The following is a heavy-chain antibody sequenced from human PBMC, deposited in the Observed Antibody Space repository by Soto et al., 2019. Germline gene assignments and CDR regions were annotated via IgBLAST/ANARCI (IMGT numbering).Heavy chain of an antibody. Sequence: EVQLLESGGGLVQPGGSLRLSCAASGFTFSSYAMSWVRQAPGKGLEWVSGVSGSGGTTYYADSVKGRFTISRDNSKNTLYLQMNSPRAEDTAVYYCARPRSPYCTNGVCYNRGEPSDFWGQGTLVTVSS. V-gene: IGHV3-23*01. J-gene: IGHJ4*02. D-gene: IGHD2-8*01. CDR3: ARPRSPYCTNGVCYNRGEPSDF. CDR1: GFTFSSYA. CDR2: VSGSGGTT.